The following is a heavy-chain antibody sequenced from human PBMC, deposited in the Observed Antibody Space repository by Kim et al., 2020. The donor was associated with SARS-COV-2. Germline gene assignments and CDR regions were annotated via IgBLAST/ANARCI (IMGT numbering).Heavy chain of an antibody. CDR2: IRSKAYGGTT. CDR1: GFTFGDYA. D-gene: IGHD2-21*02. CDR3: TRRRGDPYYYGMDV. V-gene: IGHV3-49*03. J-gene: IGHJ6*02. Sequence: GGSLRLSCTASGFTFGDYAMSWFRQAPGKGLEWVGFIRSKAYGGTTEYAASVKGRFTISRDDSKSIAYLQMNSLKTEDTAVYYCTRRRGDPYYYGMDVWGQGTTVTVSS.